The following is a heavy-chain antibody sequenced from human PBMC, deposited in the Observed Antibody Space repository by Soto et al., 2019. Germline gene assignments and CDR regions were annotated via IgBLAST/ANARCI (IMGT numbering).Heavy chain of an antibody. CDR1: GGTFSSYT. D-gene: IGHD6-13*01. Sequence: SVKVSCKASGGTFSSYTISWVRQAPGQGLEWMGRIIPILGIANYAQKFQGRVTITADKSTSTAYMELSSLRSEDTAVYYCARSSYSSSWYVAFEIWGQGTMVTVSS. CDR2: IIPILGIA. V-gene: IGHV1-69*02. J-gene: IGHJ3*02. CDR3: ARSSYSSSWYVAFEI.